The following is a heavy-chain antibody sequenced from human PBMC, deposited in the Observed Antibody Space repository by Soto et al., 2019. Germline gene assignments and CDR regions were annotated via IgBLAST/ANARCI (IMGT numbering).Heavy chain of an antibody. CDR2: TYYRSKLYN. CDR3: ARDRSSGWEYYFDY. Sequence: SQSLSVTCAISGYGVSNNSAARNWIRQSPSRGLEWLGRTYYRSKLYNDYAVSVKSRITINPDTSKNQFSLQLNSVTPEDTAVYYCARDRSSGWEYYFDYWGQGTLAT. CDR1: GYGVSNNSAA. V-gene: IGHV6-1*01. J-gene: IGHJ4*02. D-gene: IGHD6-19*01.